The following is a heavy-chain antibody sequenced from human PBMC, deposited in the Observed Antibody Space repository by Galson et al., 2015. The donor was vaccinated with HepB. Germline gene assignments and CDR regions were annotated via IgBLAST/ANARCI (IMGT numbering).Heavy chain of an antibody. J-gene: IGHJ6*02. CDR2: INGSSNYT. CDR1: GFNFNDYF. Sequence: SLRLSCAASGFNFNDYFLSWIRQAPGKGLEWVSYINGSSNYTNYADSVKGRFTISRDNAKNSLYLQMNSLRAEDTAVYYCARDQASFYYDSSGYYVPYYYYGMDVWGQGTSVTVSS. D-gene: IGHD3-22*01. CDR3: ARDQASFYYDSSGYYVPYYYYGMDV. V-gene: IGHV3-11*06.